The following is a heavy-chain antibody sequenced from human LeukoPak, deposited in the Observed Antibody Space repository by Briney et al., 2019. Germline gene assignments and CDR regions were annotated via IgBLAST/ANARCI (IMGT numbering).Heavy chain of an antibody. V-gene: IGHV1-8*01. J-gene: IGHJ6*03. CDR2: MNPNSGNT. D-gene: IGHD6-13*01. CDR3: ARGVEEIAAAGLSLSGYYYYTDV. Sequence: ASVKVSCKASGYTFTSYDINWVRQATGQGLEWMGWMNPNSGNTGYAQKFQGRVTMTRNTSISTAYMELSSLRSEDTAVYYCARGVEEIAAAGLSLSGYYYYTDVWGKGTTVTISS. CDR1: GYTFTSYD.